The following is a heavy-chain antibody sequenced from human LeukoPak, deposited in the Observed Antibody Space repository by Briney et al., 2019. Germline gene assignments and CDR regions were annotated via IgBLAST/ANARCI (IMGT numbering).Heavy chain of an antibody. V-gene: IGHV1-18*01. Sequence: ASVKVSCKASGYTFTDYGINWVRQAPGQGLEWMGWISSHNGNRNYAQRLQGRVTMTTDTSTSTAYMELRSLRSDDTAVYYCARRHYDSRGYYYEGGGWFDPWGQGTLITVSS. CDR1: GYTFTDYG. J-gene: IGHJ5*02. D-gene: IGHD3-22*01. CDR2: ISSHNGNR. CDR3: ARRHYDSRGYYYEGGGWFDP.